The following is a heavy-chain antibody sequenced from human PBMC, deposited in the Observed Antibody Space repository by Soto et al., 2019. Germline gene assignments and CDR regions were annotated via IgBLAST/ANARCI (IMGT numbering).Heavy chain of an antibody. CDR2: IWNDGNGY. CDR1: GFTFNNYG. Sequence: SLRLSCAASGFTFNNYGMHWVRQAPGKGLEWVAVIWNDGNGYYYANSVKGRFTISRDNSKNTLYLQMSSLRVEDTAVYYCARRQISPPTRGAASARGGMDVWGQGTTVTV. D-gene: IGHD1-26*01. V-gene: IGHV3-33*01. J-gene: IGHJ6*02. CDR3: ARRQISPPTRGAASARGGMDV.